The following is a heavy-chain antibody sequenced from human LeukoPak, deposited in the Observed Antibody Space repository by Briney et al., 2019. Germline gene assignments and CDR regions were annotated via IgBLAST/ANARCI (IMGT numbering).Heavy chain of an antibody. J-gene: IGHJ4*02. CDR1: GFTFRNYG. V-gene: IGHV3-30*02. D-gene: IGHD6-19*01. CDR2: IQSDESNK. CDR3: AKELTSGWFFDY. Sequence: GGSLRLSCSASGFTFRNYGMHWVRQAPGKGREWVSFIQSDESNKYYSDSVKGRFTISRDTSKNMLYLQMSSLRPEDTAVYYCAKELTSGWFFDYWGQGTLVTVSS.